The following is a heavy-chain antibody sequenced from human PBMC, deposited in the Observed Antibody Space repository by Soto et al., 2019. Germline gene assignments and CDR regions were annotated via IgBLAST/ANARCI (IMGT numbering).Heavy chain of an antibody. J-gene: IGHJ4*02. CDR2: IYPKEDRA. Sequence: QGQLVQSEAEVQKPGASVKVSCKTSGYIFKNYGISWVRQAPGQGLEWLGWIYPKEDRANIAQNFQGRVTLTTDTPTSTAYIELRSLRFDDSAVYFCARDIDYDIDYWGQGTLVTVSS. CDR1: GYIFKNYG. D-gene: IGHD4-17*01. CDR3: ARDIDYDIDY. V-gene: IGHV1-18*01.